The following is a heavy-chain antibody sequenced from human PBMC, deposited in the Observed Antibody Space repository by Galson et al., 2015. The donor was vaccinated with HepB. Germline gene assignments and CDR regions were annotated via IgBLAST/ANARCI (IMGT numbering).Heavy chain of an antibody. V-gene: IGHV1-69*04. CDR2: IIPILGIA. D-gene: IGHD5-12*01. J-gene: IGHJ4*02. Sequence: SVKVSCKASGGTFSSYAISWVRQAPGQGLEWMGRIIPILGIANYAQKFQGRVTITADKSTSTAYMELSSLRSEDTAVYYCARDYPYSGQDYWGQGTLVTVSS. CDR1: GGTFSSYA. CDR3: ARDYPYSGQDY.